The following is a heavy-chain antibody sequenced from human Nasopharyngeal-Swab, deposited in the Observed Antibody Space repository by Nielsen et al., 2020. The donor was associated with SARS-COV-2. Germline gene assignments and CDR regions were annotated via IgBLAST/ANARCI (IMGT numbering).Heavy chain of an antibody. CDR3: AKDPFQTSGSWKGGAFDI. D-gene: IGHD1-26*01. J-gene: IGHJ3*02. CDR2: ISWNSGST. Sequence: SLKISCAASGFTFDDYAMHWVRQAPGKGPEWVSGISWNSGSTGYADSVKGRFTISRDNAKNSLYLQMNSLRAEDTALYYCAKDPFQTSGSWKGGAFDIWGQGTMVTVSS. V-gene: IGHV3-9*01. CDR1: GFTFDDYA.